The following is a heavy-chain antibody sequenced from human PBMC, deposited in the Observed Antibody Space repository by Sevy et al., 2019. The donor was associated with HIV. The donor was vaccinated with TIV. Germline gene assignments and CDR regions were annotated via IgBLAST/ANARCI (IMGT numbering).Heavy chain of an antibody. CDR2: ISYDGSNK. Sequence: GGSLRLSCAASGFTFSSYAMHWVRQAPGKGLEWVAVISYDGSNKYYADSVEGRFTISRDNSKNTLYLQMNGLRAEDTAVYYCARDRSSGWYFNYYYGMDVWGQGTTVTVSS. D-gene: IGHD6-19*01. V-gene: IGHV3-30*04. CDR3: ARDRSSGWYFNYYYGMDV. CDR1: GFTFSSYA. J-gene: IGHJ6*02.